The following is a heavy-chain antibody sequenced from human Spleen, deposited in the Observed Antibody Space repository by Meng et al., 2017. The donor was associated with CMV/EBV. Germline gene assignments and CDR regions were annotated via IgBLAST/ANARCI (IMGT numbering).Heavy chain of an antibody. CDR3: ARPIYYDFWSGYYVSGLSAPYGMDV. V-gene: IGHV3-21*01. CDR2: ISSSSSCI. J-gene: IGHJ6*02. Sequence: GESLKISCAASGFTFSSYSIHWVRQAPGKGLEWVSSISSSSSCIYYADSVKGRFTISRDNAKNSLYLQMNSLRAEDTAVYYCARPIYYDFWSGYYVSGLSAPYGMDVWGQGTTVTVSS. CDR1: GFTFSSYS. D-gene: IGHD3-3*01.